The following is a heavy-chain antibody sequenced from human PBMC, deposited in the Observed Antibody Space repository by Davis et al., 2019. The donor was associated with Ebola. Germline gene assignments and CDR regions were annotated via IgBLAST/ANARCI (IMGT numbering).Heavy chain of an antibody. D-gene: IGHD4-17*01. Sequence: SETLSLTCAVYGGSFSGYYWSWIRQPPGKGLEWIGEINHSGSTNYNPSLKSRVTISVDTSKNQFSLKLSSVTAADTAVYYCAREQTTVTSNWFDPWGQGTLVTVSS. CDR2: INHSGST. CDR1: GGSFSGYY. J-gene: IGHJ5*02. CDR3: AREQTTVTSNWFDP. V-gene: IGHV4-34*01.